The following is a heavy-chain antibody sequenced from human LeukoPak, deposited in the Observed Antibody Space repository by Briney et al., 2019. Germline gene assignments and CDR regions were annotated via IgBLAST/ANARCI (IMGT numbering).Heavy chain of an antibody. J-gene: IGHJ4*02. CDR2: IYYSGST. V-gene: IGHV4-59*08. Sequence: SETLSLTCTVSGGSISSYYWSWIRQPPGKGLEWIGYIYYSGSTNYNPSLKSRVTISVDTSKNQFSLKLSSVTAADTAVYYCASGTLEWLLYLDYWGQGTLVTVSS. CDR3: ASGTLEWLLYLDY. D-gene: IGHD3-3*01. CDR1: GGSISSYY.